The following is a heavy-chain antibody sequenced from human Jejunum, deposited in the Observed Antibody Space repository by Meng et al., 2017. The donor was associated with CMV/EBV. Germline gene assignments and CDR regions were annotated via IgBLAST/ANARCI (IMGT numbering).Heavy chain of an antibody. J-gene: IGHJ4*02. D-gene: IGHD5-18*01. V-gene: IGHV4-61*01. CDR3: ARYNYGYGQIDY. CDR2: IHYGGSA. Sequence: VPGASVSTHNYYWPWIRQPPGKGLEWIGYIHYGGSANYNPSLKSRVTISVDTSKNQFSVNLRSVTAADTAVYFCARYNYGYGQIDYWGQGTLVTVSS. CDR1: GASVSTHNYY.